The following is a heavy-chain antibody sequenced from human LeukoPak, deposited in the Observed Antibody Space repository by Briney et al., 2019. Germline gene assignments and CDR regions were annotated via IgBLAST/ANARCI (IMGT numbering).Heavy chain of an antibody. J-gene: IGHJ6*02. CDR1: W. Sequence: WXHWVRQGPGKGLVWVSRIKSDGSDTSYADSVKGRFTISRDNAKNTLYLQLSSLRADDTAVYYCARAMAGDYGMDVWGQGTTVTVSS. V-gene: IGHV3-74*01. CDR3: ARAMAGDYGMDV. CDR2: IKSDGSDT. D-gene: IGHD6-19*01.